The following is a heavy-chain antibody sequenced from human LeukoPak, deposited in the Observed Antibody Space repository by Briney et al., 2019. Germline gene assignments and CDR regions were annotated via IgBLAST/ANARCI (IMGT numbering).Heavy chain of an antibody. CDR2: IIPIFGTA. V-gene: IGHV1-69*06. J-gene: IGHJ6*03. CDR3: ARDYYYDSSGRKRNYYYYYYMDV. CDR1: GGTFSSYA. D-gene: IGHD3-22*01. Sequence: GSSVKVSCKASGGTFSSYAISWVRQAPGQGLEWMGGIIPIFGTANYAQKFQGRVTITADKSTSTAYMELSSLRSEDTAVYYCARDYYYDSSGRKRNYYYYYYMDVWGKGTTVTVSS.